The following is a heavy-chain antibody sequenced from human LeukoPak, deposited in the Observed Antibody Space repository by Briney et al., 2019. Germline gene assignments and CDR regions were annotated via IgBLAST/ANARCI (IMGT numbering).Heavy chain of an antibody. CDR3: ARDGLHTGHFDY. CDR1: GFTFSTYT. J-gene: IGHJ4*02. Sequence: PGGSLRLSCAASGFTFSTYTMKWVRQAPGKGLEWVSTVSDSSDVHYSDSVKGRFTISRDNARNSLYLQMNSLRDEDTAVYYCARDGLHTGHFDYWGQGTLVTVSS. D-gene: IGHD2-21*01. V-gene: IGHV3-48*02. CDR2: VSDSSDV.